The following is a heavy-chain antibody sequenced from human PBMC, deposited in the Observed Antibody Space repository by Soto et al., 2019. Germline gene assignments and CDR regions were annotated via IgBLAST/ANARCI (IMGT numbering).Heavy chain of an antibody. Sequence: SETLSLTCTVSGGSISSGGYYWSWIRHHPGKGLEWIGYIFYSGSTFYSPSLKSRVTISVDTSKNQFSLKLSPVTAADTAVYHCARDSGYFGSGSPLDSWGQGTLVTVSS. CDR2: IFYSGST. CDR3: ARDSGYFGSGSPLDS. V-gene: IGHV4-31*03. J-gene: IGHJ4*02. CDR1: GGSISSGGYY. D-gene: IGHD3-10*01.